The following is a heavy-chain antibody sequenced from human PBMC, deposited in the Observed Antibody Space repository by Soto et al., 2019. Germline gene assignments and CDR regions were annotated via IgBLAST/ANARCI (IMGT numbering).Heavy chain of an antibody. J-gene: IGHJ5*02. V-gene: IGHV4-39*07. CDR2: IYYSGST. CDR3: AREWTRNWFDP. Sequence: SETLSLTCTVSGGSISSSSYYWGWIRQPPGKGLEWIGYIYYSGSTNYNPSLKSRVTISVDTSKNQFSLKLSSVTAADTAVYCCAREWTRNWFDPWGQGTLVTVSS. CDR1: GGSISSSSYY.